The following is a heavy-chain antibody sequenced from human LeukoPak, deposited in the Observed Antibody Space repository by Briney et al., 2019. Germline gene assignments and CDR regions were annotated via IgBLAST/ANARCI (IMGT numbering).Heavy chain of an antibody. CDR1: GYTFTSYG. Sequence: EASVTVSCKASGYTFTSYGISWVRQAPGQGLEWMGWISAYNGNTNYAQKLQGRVTMTTDTSTSTAYMELRSLRSDDTAVYYCARGTQITVTQHYDYWGQGTLVTVSS. D-gene: IGHD3-22*01. CDR3: ARGTQITVTQHYDY. V-gene: IGHV1-18*01. J-gene: IGHJ4*02. CDR2: ISAYNGNT.